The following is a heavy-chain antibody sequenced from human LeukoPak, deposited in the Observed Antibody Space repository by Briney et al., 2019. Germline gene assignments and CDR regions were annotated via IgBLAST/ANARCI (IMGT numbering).Heavy chain of an antibody. J-gene: IGHJ6*02. CDR1: GYTFTGYY. CDR3: ARDHNPYYYDSSGYYDHYYYYYGMDV. CDR2: INPSGGST. Sequence: ASVKVSCKASGYTFTGYYMHWVRQAPGQGLEWMGIINPSGGSTSYAQKFQGRVTMTRDTSTSTVYMELSSLRSEDTAVYYCARDHNPYYYDSSGYYDHYYYYYGMDVWGQGTTVTVSS. D-gene: IGHD3-22*01. V-gene: IGHV1-46*01.